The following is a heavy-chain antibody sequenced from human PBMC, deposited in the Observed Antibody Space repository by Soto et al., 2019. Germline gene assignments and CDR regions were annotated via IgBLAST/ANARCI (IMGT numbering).Heavy chain of an antibody. CDR3: VRVGSSGWSPDY. CDR1: GGSISGHY. J-gene: IGHJ4*02. V-gene: IGHV4-59*11. Sequence: QVQLQESGPGLVKPSETLSLTCTVSGGSISGHYWSWIRQPPGKGLEWIGYIFYSGDTNYNPSLRSRVTISVDTSQNQFSLKLSSVTTADTAMYYCVRVGSSGWSPDYWGQGTLVTVSS. D-gene: IGHD6-19*01. CDR2: IFYSGDT.